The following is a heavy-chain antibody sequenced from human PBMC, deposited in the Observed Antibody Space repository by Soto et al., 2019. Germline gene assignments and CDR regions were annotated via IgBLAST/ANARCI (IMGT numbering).Heavy chain of an antibody. CDR1: GGAFSSYA. CDR3: ARGYCSGGSCYYIGAYFDY. J-gene: IGHJ4*02. CDR2: IIPIFGTA. Sequence: SVNVYCKAAGGAFSSYAISWVRQAPGQGLEWMGGIIPIFGTANYAQKFQGRVTITADESTSTAYMELSSLRSEDTAVYYCARGYCSGGSCYYIGAYFDYWGQGTLVTVSS. V-gene: IGHV1-69*13. D-gene: IGHD2-15*01.